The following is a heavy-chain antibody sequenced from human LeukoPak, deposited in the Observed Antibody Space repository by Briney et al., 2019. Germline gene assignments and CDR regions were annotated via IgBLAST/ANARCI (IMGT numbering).Heavy chain of an antibody. D-gene: IGHD5-12*01. V-gene: IGHV1-69*13. CDR2: IIPMFGTA. CDR3: AGERGINIVATRIFDY. CDR1: GGTFSSYE. Sequence: SVKVSCKASGGTFSSYEISWVRQAPGQGLEWMGGIIPMFGTAKYAQKFQGRVTITADESTSTAYMELSSLRSEDTAVYYCAGERGINIVATRIFDYWGQGTLVTVSS. J-gene: IGHJ4*02.